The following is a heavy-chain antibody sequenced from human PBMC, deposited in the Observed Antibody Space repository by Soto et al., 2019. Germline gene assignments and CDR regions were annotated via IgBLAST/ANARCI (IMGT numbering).Heavy chain of an antibody. V-gene: IGHV4-39*07. CDR2: IYYSGST. CDR3: ARGDYDFWSGYPPPEPPGAYQARPSYYYYGMDV. J-gene: IGHJ6*02. D-gene: IGHD3-3*01. Sequence: SETLSLTCTVSGGSISSSSYYWGWIRQPPGKGLEWIGSIYYSGSTYYNPSLKSRVTISVDTSKNQFSLKLSSVTAADTAVYYCARGDYDFWSGYPPPEPPGAYQARPSYYYYGMDVWGQGTTVTVSS. CDR1: GGSISSSSYY.